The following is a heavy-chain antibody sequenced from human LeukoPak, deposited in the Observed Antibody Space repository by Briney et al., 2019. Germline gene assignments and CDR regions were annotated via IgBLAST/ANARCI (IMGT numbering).Heavy chain of an antibody. CDR1: GFIFSYYG. CDR3: AKERGHSKPFDY. V-gene: IGHV3-23*01. J-gene: IGHJ4*02. Sequence: PGGSLRLSCEVSGFIFSYYGMNWVRQAPGKGLEWVSAISDSGDATYYAGSVKGRFTISRDNSKSTLYLQMNNLRAEDTALYYCAKERGHSKPFDYWGQGTLVTVSS. CDR2: ISDSGDAT. D-gene: IGHD4-23*01.